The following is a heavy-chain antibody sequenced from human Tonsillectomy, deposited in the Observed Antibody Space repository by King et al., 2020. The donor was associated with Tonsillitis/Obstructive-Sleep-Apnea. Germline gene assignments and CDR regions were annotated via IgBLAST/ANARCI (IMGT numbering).Heavy chain of an antibody. CDR3: ARRSHYYDSSGYYPTAFDM. J-gene: IGHJ3*02. D-gene: IGHD3-22*01. CDR1: GASISSYY. V-gene: IGHV4-59*08. Sequence: VQLQESGPGLVKPSETLSLTCTVSGASISSYYWSWIRQPPGKGLEWIGYIYYSGSTNYNPSLKSRVTISVDTSNNQFSLKLSSVTAADTAVYYCARRSHYYDSSGYYPTAFDMWGQGTMVTVSS. CDR2: IYYSGST.